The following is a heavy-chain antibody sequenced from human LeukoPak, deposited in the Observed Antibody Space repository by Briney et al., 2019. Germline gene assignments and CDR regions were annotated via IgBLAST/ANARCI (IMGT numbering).Heavy chain of an antibody. CDR1: GFTFSSYA. Sequence: QAGGSLRLSCAASGFTFSSYAMHWVRQAPGKGLEWVAVISYDGSNKYYADSVKGRFTISRDNSKNTLYLQMNSLKAEDTAVYYCAREQWLAFDYWGQGTLVTVSS. CDR2: ISYDGSNK. J-gene: IGHJ4*02. D-gene: IGHD6-19*01. V-gene: IGHV3-30-3*01. CDR3: AREQWLAFDY.